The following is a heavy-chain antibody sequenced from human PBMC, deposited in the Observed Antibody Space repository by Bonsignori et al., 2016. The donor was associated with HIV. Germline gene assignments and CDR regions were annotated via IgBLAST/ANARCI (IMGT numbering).Heavy chain of an antibody. CDR3: ARATRNYYGSNALRGAFDI. J-gene: IGHJ3*02. CDR2: ISGNGSAI. Sequence: WIRQPPGKGLEWISYISGNGSAIYYADSVQGRFTISRDNAKNSLYLQMNSLRAEDTTVYYCARATRNYYGSNALRGAFDIWGQGTMVTVSS. D-gene: IGHD3-10*01. V-gene: IGHV3-48*03.